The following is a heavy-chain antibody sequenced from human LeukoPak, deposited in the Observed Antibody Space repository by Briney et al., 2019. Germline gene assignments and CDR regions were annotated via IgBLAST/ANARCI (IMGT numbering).Heavy chain of an antibody. D-gene: IGHD3-10*01. V-gene: IGHV4-59*12. J-gene: IGHJ3*02. CDR3: ARDGWYYGSGSSHDAFDI. Sequence: PSETLSLTCTVSGGSISSYYWSWIRQPPGKGLEWIGYIYYSGSTNYNPSLKSRVTMSVDTSKNQFSLKLSSVTAADTAVYYCARDGWYYGSGSSHDAFDIWGQGTMVTVSS. CDR2: IYYSGST. CDR1: GGSISSYY.